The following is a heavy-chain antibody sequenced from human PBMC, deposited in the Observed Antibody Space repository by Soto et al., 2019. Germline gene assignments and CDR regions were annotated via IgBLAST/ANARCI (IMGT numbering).Heavy chain of an antibody. Sequence: GGSLRLSCAASGFTFSSFTMHWVRQAPGKGLEWVAVIAFDASTKYYADSVKGRFTISRDSPKNTLYLQMNSLRAEDTAVYYCAKSWVGYCSGGTCSAGFDYWGQGTLVTVSS. J-gene: IGHJ4*02. D-gene: IGHD2-15*01. V-gene: IGHV3-30*18. CDR3: AKSWVGYCSGGTCSAGFDY. CDR1: GFTFSSFT. CDR2: IAFDASTK.